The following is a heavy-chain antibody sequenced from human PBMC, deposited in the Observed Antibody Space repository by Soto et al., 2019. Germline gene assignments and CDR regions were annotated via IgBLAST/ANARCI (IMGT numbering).Heavy chain of an antibody. D-gene: IGHD5-18*01. CDR3: AGASDSTWYNWLDP. J-gene: IGHJ5*02. CDR2: IIPTFGTT. CDR1: GGNFSSNG. V-gene: IGHV1-69*01. Sequence: QVQLVQSGAEVKKPGSSVKVSCKAPGGNFSSNGIRWVRQAPGQGLELMGGIIPTFGTTNYAHKFRGRVTITADESTGTAYMELSSLRSDDTAVYCCAGASDSTWYNWLDPWGQGTLVTVSS.